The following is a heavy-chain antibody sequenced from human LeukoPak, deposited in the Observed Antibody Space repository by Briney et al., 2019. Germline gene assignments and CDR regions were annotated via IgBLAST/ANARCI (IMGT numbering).Heavy chain of an antibody. Sequence: GGSLRLSCAASGFTVSSNYMSWVRQAPGKGLEWVSVIYSGGSTYYADSVKGRFTISRDNSKNTLYLQMNSLRAEDTAVYYCARTRGYSYRVAPTWFDPWGQGTLVTVSS. J-gene: IGHJ5*02. CDR3: ARTRGYSYRVAPTWFDP. CDR2: IYSGGST. D-gene: IGHD5-18*01. V-gene: IGHV3-53*01. CDR1: GFTVSSNY.